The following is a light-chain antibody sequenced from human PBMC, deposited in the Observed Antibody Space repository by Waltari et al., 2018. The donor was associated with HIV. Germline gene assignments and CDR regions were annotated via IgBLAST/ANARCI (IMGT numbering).Light chain of an antibody. CDR1: RSNLGQNA. V-gene: IGLV1-36*01. J-gene: IGLJ3*02. Sequence: QSALTQPPSVSAAPPQRVPISCSGTRSNLGQNALNWYRQFPGTTPTLLIYFDDLLSSGVSDRFSASKSDTSASLAISGLQSEDEADYYCAAWDDNLNAMLFGGGTRLTVL. CDR2: FDD. CDR3: AAWDDNLNAML.